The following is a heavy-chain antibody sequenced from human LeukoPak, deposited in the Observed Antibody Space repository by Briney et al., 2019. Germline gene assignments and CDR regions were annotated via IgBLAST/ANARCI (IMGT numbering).Heavy chain of an antibody. CDR1: GGSVSYYY. J-gene: IGHJ5*02. V-gene: IGHV4-34*01. CDR3: AIRKYYDILTGYRKIPTSGFDP. CDR2: INHSGST. D-gene: IGHD3-9*01. Sequence: SETLSLTCAVYGGSVSYYYWSWIRQPPGKTLEWIGEINHSGSTNYNPSLKSRVTISVDTSKNQFSLKLSSVTAADTAVYYCAIRKYYDILTGYRKIPTSGFDPWGQGTLVTVSS.